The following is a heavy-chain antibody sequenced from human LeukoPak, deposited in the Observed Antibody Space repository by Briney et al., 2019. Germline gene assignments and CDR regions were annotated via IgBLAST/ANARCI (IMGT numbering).Heavy chain of an antibody. D-gene: IGHD6-13*01. CDR2: INHSGST. CDR3: ARGRWYSSSWYGGVFGY. J-gene: IGHJ4*02. V-gene: IGHV4-39*07. Sequence: PSETLSLTCTVSGGSISSGDYYWSWIRQPPGKGLEWIGEINHSGSTNYNPSLKSRVTISVDTSKNQFSLKLSSVTAADTAVYYCARGRWYSSSWYGGVFGYWGQGTLVTVSS. CDR1: GGSISSGDYY.